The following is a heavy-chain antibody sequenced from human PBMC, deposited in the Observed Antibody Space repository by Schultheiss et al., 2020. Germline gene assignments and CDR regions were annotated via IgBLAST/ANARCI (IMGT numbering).Heavy chain of an antibody. CDR2: ISYDGSNK. CDR3: AKDNGMDV. Sequence: GGSLRLSCAASGFTVSSNYMSWVRQAPGKGLEWVAVISYDGSNKYYADSVKGRFTISRDNSKNTLYLQMNSLRAEDTAVYYCAKDNGMDVWGQGTTVTVSS. J-gene: IGHJ6*02. V-gene: IGHV3-30*18. CDR1: GFTVSSNY.